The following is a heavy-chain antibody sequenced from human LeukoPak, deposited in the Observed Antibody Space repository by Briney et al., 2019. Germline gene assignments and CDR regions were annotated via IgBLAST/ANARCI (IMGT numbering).Heavy chain of an antibody. J-gene: IGHJ4*02. V-gene: IGHV3-21*01. CDR1: GFTFSDYS. D-gene: IGHD6-6*01. CDR2: ISGSGSYI. CDR3: ARDLIAARPIDY. Sequence: GGSLRLSCAASGFTFSDYSMNWVRQTPRKGLEWVSCISGSGSYIYYADSVKGRFTISRDNAKNSLYLQMNSLRAEDTAVYYCARDLIAARPIDYWGQGTLVTVSS.